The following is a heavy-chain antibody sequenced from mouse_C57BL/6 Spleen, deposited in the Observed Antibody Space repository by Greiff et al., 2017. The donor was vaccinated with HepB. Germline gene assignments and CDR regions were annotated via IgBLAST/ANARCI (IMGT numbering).Heavy chain of an antibody. CDR1: GFTFSSYA. D-gene: IGHD4-1*01. CDR3: ARKERGRFAY. V-gene: IGHV5-4*03. J-gene: IGHJ3*01. Sequence: EVMLVESGGGLVKPGGSLKLSCAASGFTFSSYAMSWVRQTPEKRLEWVATISDGGSYTYYPDNVKGRFTISRDNAKNNLYLQMSHLKSEDTAMYYCARKERGRFAYWGQGTLVTVSA. CDR2: ISDGGSYT.